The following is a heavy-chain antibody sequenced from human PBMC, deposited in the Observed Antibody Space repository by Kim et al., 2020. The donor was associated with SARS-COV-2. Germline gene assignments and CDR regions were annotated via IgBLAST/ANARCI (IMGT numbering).Heavy chain of an antibody. Sequence: GGSLRLSCAASGFTFSSYSMNWVRQAPGKGLEWVSSISSSSSYIYYADSVKGRFTISRDNAKNSLYLQMNSLRAEDTAVYYCARDPYDFWSGLPPYYGMDVWGQGTTVTVSS. J-gene: IGHJ6*02. CDR2: ISSSSSYI. CDR1: GFTFSSYS. V-gene: IGHV3-21*01. CDR3: ARDPYDFWSGLPPYYGMDV. D-gene: IGHD3-3*01.